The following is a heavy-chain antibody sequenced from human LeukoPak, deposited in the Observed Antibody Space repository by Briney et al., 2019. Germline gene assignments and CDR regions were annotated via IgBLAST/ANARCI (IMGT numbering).Heavy chain of an antibody. J-gene: IGHJ6*02. CDR1: GSTFTGYY. CDR2: INPKSGGK. Sequence: ASVKVSCKASGSTFTGYYMHSVRQAPGQGLEWMGWINPKSGGKNYAQKFQGRVTMTRETSISTAYMELSRLRSDDTAVYYCASTSSYYYYYGMDVWGQGTTVTVSS. D-gene: IGHD2/OR15-2a*01. CDR3: ASTSSYYYYYGMDV. V-gene: IGHV1-2*02.